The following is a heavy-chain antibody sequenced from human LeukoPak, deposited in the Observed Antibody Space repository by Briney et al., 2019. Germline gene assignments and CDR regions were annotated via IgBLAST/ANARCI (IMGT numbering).Heavy chain of an antibody. CDR2: INPNSGGT. CDR1: GYTFTGYY. J-gene: IGHJ4*02. CDR3: ARASSGWFPHFDY. V-gene: IGHV1-2*02. Sequence: GASVKVSCKASGYTFTGYYMHWVRQAPGQGLGWMGWINPNSGGTNYAQKFQGRVTMTRDTSISTAYMELSRLRSDDTAVYYCARASSGWFPHFDYWGQGTLVTVSS. D-gene: IGHD6-19*01.